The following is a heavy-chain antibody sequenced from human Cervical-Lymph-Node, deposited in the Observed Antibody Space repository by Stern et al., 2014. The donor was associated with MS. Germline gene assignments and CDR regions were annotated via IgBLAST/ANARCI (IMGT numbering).Heavy chain of an antibody. D-gene: IGHD4-17*01. J-gene: IGHJ6*02. CDR1: GGTLSDYG. V-gene: IGHV1-69*01. Sequence: VQLVESGAEVKKPGSSVKVSCKASGGTLSDYGISWVRQAPGQGLEWMGGIIPMFGTANYAQKFQVRVTITADDSTNTAYMDLSSLTSDDTAVYYCARDGDSSMLGLDVWGQGTTVTVSS. CDR3: ARDGDSSMLGLDV. CDR2: IIPMFGTA.